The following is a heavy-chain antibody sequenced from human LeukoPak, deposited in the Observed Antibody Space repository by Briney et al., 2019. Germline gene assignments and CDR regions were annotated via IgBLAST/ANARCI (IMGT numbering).Heavy chain of an antibody. V-gene: IGHV4-59*01. D-gene: IGHD2-8*02. CDR1: RAALSSFF. CDR2: IHYSGTT. CDR3: AASGNSWWEGFFHD. J-gene: IGHJ1*01. Sequence: PSETLSLTCTVSRAALSSFFWNWIRQPPGKGLEWIGHIHYSGTTKYNPSLTRRRTLSFNTSKSHVSLRLTSVTAADTAMYYCAASGNSWWEGFFHDWGQGTLVSVSS.